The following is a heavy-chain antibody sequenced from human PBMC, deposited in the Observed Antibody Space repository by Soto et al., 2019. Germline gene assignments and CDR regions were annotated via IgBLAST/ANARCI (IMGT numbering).Heavy chain of an antibody. CDR3: AKGLGSRSLEWLFGSFDS. J-gene: IGHJ4*02. D-gene: IGHD3-3*01. CDR1: GFPFSSNG. V-gene: IGHV3-23*01. CDR2: VSSGGVTT. Sequence: GGSLRLSCVASGFPFSSNGMAWVRQAPGKGLEWLSFVSSGGVTTYYAASVKGRFTVSRDNSKSSVFPQMNNLRAEDTAIYYCAKGLGSRSLEWLFGSFDSWGQGTLVTVSS.